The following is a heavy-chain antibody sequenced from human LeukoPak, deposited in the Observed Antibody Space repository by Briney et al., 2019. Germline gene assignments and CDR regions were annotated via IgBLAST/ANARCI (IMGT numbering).Heavy chain of an antibody. D-gene: IGHD2-15*01. CDR2: ISSSGSTI. Sequence: GGSLRLSCAASGFTFSDYYMSWIRQAPGKGLEWVSYISSSGSTIYYADSVKGRFTISRDNAKNSLYLQMNSLRAEDTAVYYCASGHCSGGSCCDAFDIWGQGTMVTVSS. V-gene: IGHV3-11*04. J-gene: IGHJ3*02. CDR3: ASGHCSGGSCCDAFDI. CDR1: GFTFSDYY.